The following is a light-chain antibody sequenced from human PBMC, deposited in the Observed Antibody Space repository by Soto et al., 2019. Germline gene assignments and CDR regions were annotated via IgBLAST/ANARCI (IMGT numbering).Light chain of an antibody. V-gene: IGLV3-21*04. CDR1: NIGSKS. CDR3: QVWDSSSDHVV. J-gene: IGLJ2*01. CDR2: YDS. Sequence: SYELTQPPSVSVAPGKTARITCGGNNIGSKSVHWYQQKPGQAPVLVIYYDSDRPSGIPERFSGSNSGNTAILTISRVEAGDEADYYCQVWDSSSDHVVFGGGTQRTVL.